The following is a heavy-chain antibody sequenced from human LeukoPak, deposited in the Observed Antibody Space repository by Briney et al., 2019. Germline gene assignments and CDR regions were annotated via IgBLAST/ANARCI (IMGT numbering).Heavy chain of an antibody. CDR2: ISSSSSYI. D-gene: IGHD2-21*02. CDR3: ARASYCGGDCYYYYYYYMDV. J-gene: IGHJ6*03. Sequence: GGSLRLSCAASGFTFSSYSMNWVRQAPGKGLEWVSSISSSSSYIYYADSVKGRFTISRDNAKNSLYLQMNSLRAEDTAVYYCARASYCGGDCYYYYYYYMDVWGKGTTVTVSS. CDR1: GFTFSSYS. V-gene: IGHV3-21*01.